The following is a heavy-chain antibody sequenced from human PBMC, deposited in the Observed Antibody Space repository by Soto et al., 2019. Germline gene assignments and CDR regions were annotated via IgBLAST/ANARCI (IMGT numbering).Heavy chain of an antibody. V-gene: IGHV3-30-3*01. CDR1: GFTFSSYA. CDR3: ARDKSPYSSGWHNRHFDY. D-gene: IGHD6-19*01. Sequence: QVQLVESGGGVVQPGRSLRLSCAASGFTFSSYAMHWVRQAPGKGLAWVAVISYDGSNKYYADSVKGRFTISRDNSKNTLYLQRNSLRAEDTAVYYCARDKSPYSSGWHNRHFDYWGQGTLVTVSS. J-gene: IGHJ4*02. CDR2: ISYDGSNK.